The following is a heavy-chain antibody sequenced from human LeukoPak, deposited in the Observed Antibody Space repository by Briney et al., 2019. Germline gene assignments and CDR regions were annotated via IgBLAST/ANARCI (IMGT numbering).Heavy chain of an antibody. V-gene: IGHV4-38-2*02. J-gene: IGHJ6*03. D-gene: IGHD2-15*01. CDR2: IYHSGST. CDR3: ARFPGSAEYRHYYYMDV. Sequence: PSETLSLTCTVSGYSISSGYYWGWIRQPPGKGLEWIGSIYHSGSTYYNPSLKSRVTISVDTSKNQFSLKLSSVTAADTAVYYCARFPGSAEYRHYYYMDVWGKGTTVTVSS. CDR1: GYSISSGYY.